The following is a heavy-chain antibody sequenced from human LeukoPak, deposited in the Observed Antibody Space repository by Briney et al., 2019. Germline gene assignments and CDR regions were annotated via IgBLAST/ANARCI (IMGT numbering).Heavy chain of an antibody. CDR2: IYNGGGST. CDR3: ARDHGAGGFDP. J-gene: IGHJ5*02. V-gene: IGHV3-53*01. Sequence: GGSLRLSCAASGFTVSSNYMSWVRQAPGKGLEWVSIIYNGGGSTYYADSVKGRFTISRDNAKNSLYLQMNSLRAEDTALYYCARDHGAGGFDPWGQGTLVTVSS. CDR1: GFTVSSNY. D-gene: IGHD3-10*01.